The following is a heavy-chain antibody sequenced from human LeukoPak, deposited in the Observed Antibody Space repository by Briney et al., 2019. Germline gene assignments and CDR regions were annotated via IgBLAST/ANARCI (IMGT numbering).Heavy chain of an antibody. J-gene: IGHJ6*02. D-gene: IGHD3-10*02. V-gene: IGHV3-72*01. CDR2: GINKANGYTP. CDR3: TRGGSPKCSCYYPMDV. Sequence: SLILSCAASGFTFSNHYIDWVRQVQAKGLDWVGRGINKANGYTPEYAASVERRFMISRDDSKNSLYLQMNSVKTEDTAVYYCTRGGSPKCSCYYPMDVWGQGTTVTVSS. CDR1: GFTFSNHY.